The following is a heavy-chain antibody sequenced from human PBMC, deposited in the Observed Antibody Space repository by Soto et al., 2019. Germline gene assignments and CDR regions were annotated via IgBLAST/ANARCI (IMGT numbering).Heavy chain of an antibody. V-gene: IGHV1-18*01. J-gene: IGHJ1*01. CDR1: GYTFTSYG. Sequence: QVQLVQSGGEVKKPGASVKVSCKASGYTFTSYGISWVRQAPGQGLEWMGWINAYNGNTNYAQKVQGRVTMTTDTATSTAYMELRSLRSDEPAVYYCARVTSDYVMHFQYWGQGTLVTVSS. CDR3: ARVTSDYVMHFQY. D-gene: IGHD5-12*01. CDR2: INAYNGNT.